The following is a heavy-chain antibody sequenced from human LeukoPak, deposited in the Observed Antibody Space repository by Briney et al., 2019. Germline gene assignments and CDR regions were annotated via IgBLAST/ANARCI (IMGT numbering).Heavy chain of an antibody. CDR2: ISGDGTTT. Sequence: PGGSLRLSCAASEFIFSSFWMHWVRQAPGKGLVWVSRISGDGTTTTYADSVKGRFTIPRDNAKNTLYLQLNSLRAEDTAVYYCARRPAYCGGDCFFSDYWGQGTLVTVSS. CDR3: ARRPAYCGGDCFFSDY. V-gene: IGHV3-74*01. CDR1: EFIFSSFW. J-gene: IGHJ4*02. D-gene: IGHD2-21*02.